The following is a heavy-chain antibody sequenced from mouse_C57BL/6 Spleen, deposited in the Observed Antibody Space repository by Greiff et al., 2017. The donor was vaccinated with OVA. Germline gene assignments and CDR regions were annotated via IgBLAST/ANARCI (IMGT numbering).Heavy chain of an antibody. V-gene: IGHV7-3*01. Sequence: EVQLVESGGGLVQPGGSLSLSCAASGITFTDYYMSWVRQPPWKALEWLGFIRNKANGYTTEYSASVKGRFTISRDNSQSILYLQMNAMRAESSATYYCARLYDYPCYAMDYWGQGTSVTVSS. D-gene: IGHD2-4*01. CDR1: GITFTDYY. CDR3: ARLYDYPCYAMDY. J-gene: IGHJ4*01. CDR2: IRNKANGYTT.